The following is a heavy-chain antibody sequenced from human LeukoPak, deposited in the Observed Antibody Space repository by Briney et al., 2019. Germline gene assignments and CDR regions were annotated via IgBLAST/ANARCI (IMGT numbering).Heavy chain of an antibody. V-gene: IGHV3-23*01. J-gene: IGHJ6*02. CDR1: GFTFSSYA. CDR2: ISGSGGST. CDR3: ARLYSSSYYYYGMDV. Sequence: TGGSLRLSCAASGFTFSSYAMSWVRQAPGKGLEWVSAISGSGGSTYYADSVKGRFTISRDNSKNTLYLQMNSLRAEDTAVYYCARLYSSSYYYYGMDVWGQGTTVTVSS. D-gene: IGHD6-13*01.